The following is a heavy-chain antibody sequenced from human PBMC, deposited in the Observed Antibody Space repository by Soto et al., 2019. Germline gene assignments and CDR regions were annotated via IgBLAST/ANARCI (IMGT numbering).Heavy chain of an antibody. CDR1: GYTFTSYG. Sequence: QVHLVQSGAEVKKPGASVKVSCKGSGYTFTSYGITWVRQAPGQGLEWMGWISAHNGNTDYAQKLQGRVTVTRDTSTGTAYMELRRLRSDDTAVYYCARGRYGDYWGQGAVVTVSS. V-gene: IGHV1-18*01. D-gene: IGHD1-1*01. J-gene: IGHJ4*02. CDR2: ISAHNGNT. CDR3: ARGRYGDY.